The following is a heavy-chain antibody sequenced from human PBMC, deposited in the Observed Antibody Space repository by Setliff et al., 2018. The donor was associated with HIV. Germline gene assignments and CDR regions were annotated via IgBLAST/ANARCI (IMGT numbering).Heavy chain of an antibody. Sequence: TLSLTCAVYGGSFSGHYWSWIRQPPGKGLEWIGEINRNGNTNYNPSLKSRVTISVDTSKNQFSLKLSSVTAADTGLYFCARAPNRIGNMVRGVSRAYDIWGQGTMVTVSS. V-gene: IGHV4-34*01. D-gene: IGHD3-10*01. CDR3: ARAPNRIGNMVRGVSRAYDI. J-gene: IGHJ3*02. CDR2: INRNGNT. CDR1: GGSFSGHY.